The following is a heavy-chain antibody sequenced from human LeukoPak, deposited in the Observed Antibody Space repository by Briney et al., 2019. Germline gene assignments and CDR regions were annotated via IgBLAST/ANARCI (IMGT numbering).Heavy chain of an antibody. D-gene: IGHD2-8*01. J-gene: IGHJ4*02. CDR1: GFTFSSYS. CDR2: ISSSSSYI. Sequence: GGSLRLSCAAPGFTFSSYSMTWVRQAPGKGLEWVSSISSSSSYIYYADSVKGRFTISRDNAKNSLYLQMNSLRAEDTAVYYCARVPVLNDYWGQGTLVTVSS. CDR3: ARVPVLNDY. V-gene: IGHV3-21*01.